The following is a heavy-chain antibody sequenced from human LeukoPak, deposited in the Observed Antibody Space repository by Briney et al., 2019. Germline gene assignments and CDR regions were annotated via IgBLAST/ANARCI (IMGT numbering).Heavy chain of an antibody. CDR2: IDYNGST. D-gene: IGHD3-10*01. CDR1: GASTSNSIYY. Sequence: SETLSLTCTVSGASTSNSIYYWGWIRQPPGKGLEWIGSIDYNGSTYFNPSLKSRVTISVDTSKNQFSLKLSSVTAADTAVYYCASGTYYYGSGSYAPFDPWGQGTLVTVSS. CDR3: ASGTYYYGSGSYAPFDP. J-gene: IGHJ5*02. V-gene: IGHV4-39*07.